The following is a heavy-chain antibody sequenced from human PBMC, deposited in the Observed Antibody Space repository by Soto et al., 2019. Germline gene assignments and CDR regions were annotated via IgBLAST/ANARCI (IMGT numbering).Heavy chain of an antibody. CDR2: IYWDDDK. J-gene: IGHJ3*02. Sequence: SGPTLVKPTQTLTLTCTFSGFSLSTSGVGVGWIRQPPGKALEWLALIYWDDDKRYSPSLKSRLTITKDTSKNQVVLTMTNMDPVDTATYYCAHRRLYYDFWRARDAFDIWGQGTMVTVSS. CDR3: AHRRLYYDFWRARDAFDI. CDR1: GFSLSTSGVG. D-gene: IGHD3-3*01. V-gene: IGHV2-5*02.